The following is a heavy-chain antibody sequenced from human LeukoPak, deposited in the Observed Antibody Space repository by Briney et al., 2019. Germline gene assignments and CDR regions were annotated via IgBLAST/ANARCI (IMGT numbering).Heavy chain of an antibody. J-gene: IGHJ6*02. D-gene: IGHD1-26*01. CDR1: GYTFTNYA. CDR2: INTNTGNP. Sequence: ASVKVSCKASGYTFTNYAMQWVRQAPGQGLEWMGWINTNTGNPTYAQGFTGRFVFSLDTSVSTAYLQISSLKAEDTAVYYYARDIVVGANNHYYGMDVWGQGTTVTVSS. V-gene: IGHV7-4-1*02. CDR3: ARDIVVGANNHYYGMDV.